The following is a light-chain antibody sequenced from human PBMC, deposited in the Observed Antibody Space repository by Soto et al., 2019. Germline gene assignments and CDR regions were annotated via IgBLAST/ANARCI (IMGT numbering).Light chain of an antibody. J-gene: IGLJ1*01. Sequence: QSVLTQPASVSGSPGQSITISCTGTSSDVGGYNYVSWYQQHPGKAPKLMIYDVSNRPSGASNRFSGSKSGNTASLTISGLQAEDEADYYCSSYTSSSTLEVFGTGTKVTV. CDR1: SSDVGGYNY. CDR2: DVS. CDR3: SSYTSSSTLEV. V-gene: IGLV2-14*01.